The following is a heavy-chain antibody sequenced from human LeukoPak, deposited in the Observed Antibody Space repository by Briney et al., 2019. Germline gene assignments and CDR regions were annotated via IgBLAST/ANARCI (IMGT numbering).Heavy chain of an antibody. CDR3: ARGLRRSYFDIVVVPAALSPRLAVAFDI. CDR1: GGSISSYY. V-gene: IGHV4-59*12. D-gene: IGHD2-2*01. J-gene: IGHJ3*02. CDR2: IYYSGST. Sequence: SETLSLTCTVSGGSISSYYWSWIRQPPGKGLEWIGYIYYSGSTNYNPSLKSRVTISVDTSKNQFSLKLSSVTAADTAVYYCARGLRRSYFDIVVVPAALSPRLAVAFDIWGQGTMVTVSS.